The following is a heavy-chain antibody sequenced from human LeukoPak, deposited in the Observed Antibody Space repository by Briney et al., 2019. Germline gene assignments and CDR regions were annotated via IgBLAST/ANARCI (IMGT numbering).Heavy chain of an antibody. CDR2: INPNSGGT. V-gene: IGHV1-2*02. CDR1: GYTFTGYY. Sequence: RASVKVSCKASGYTFTGYYMHWVRQAPGQGLEWMGWINPNSGGTNYAQKFQGRVTMTRDTSISTAYMELSRLRSDDTAVYYCARAEGRYQLPTDYWGQGTLVTVSS. J-gene: IGHJ4*02. D-gene: IGHD2-2*01. CDR3: ARAEGRYQLPTDY.